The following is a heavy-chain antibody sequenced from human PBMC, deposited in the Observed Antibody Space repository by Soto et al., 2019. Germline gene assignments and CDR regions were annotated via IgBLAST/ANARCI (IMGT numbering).Heavy chain of an antibody. CDR1: GFTFSSYS. Sequence: GGSLRLSCAASGFTFSSYSMNWVRQAPGKGLEWVSSISSSSSYIYYADSVKGRFTISRDNAKNSLYLQMNSLRAEDTAVYYCARVGGGRGCSSTSCYESYYYMDVWGKGTTVTVSS. CDR3: ARVGGGRGCSSTSCYESYYYMDV. V-gene: IGHV3-21*01. J-gene: IGHJ6*03. CDR2: ISSSSSYI. D-gene: IGHD2-2*01.